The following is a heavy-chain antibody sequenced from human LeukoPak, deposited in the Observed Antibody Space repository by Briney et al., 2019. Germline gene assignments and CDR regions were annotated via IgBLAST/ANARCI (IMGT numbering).Heavy chain of an antibody. Sequence: ASVKVSCKASGYTFTAYYIHWVRQAPGQGLEWMGWINPNSGGTNYAQKFQGGVTMTRDTSTSTAYMGLSRLRSDDTAVYYCARADRPDYYESVWGQGTTVTVSS. CDR3: ARADRPDYYESV. J-gene: IGHJ6*02. V-gene: IGHV1-2*02. CDR2: INPNSGGT. CDR1: GYTFTAYY. D-gene: IGHD3-22*01.